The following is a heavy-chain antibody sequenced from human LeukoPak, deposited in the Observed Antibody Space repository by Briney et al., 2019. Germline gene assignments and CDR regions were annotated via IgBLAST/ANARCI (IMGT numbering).Heavy chain of an antibody. CDR1: GGSFSGYY. CDR3: ARRAAVAGAKRSRSAFDI. CDR2: INHSGST. D-gene: IGHD6-19*01. J-gene: IGHJ3*02. Sequence: SETLSLTCAVYGGSFSGYYWSWIRQPPGKGLEWIGEINHSGSTNYNPSLKSRVTISVDTSKNQFSLKLSSVTAADTAVYYCARRAAVAGAKRSRSAFDIWGQGTMVTVSS. V-gene: IGHV4-34*01.